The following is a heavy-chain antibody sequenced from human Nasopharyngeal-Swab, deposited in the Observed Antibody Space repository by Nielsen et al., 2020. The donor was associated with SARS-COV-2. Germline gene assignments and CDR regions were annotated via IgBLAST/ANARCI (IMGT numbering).Heavy chain of an antibody. D-gene: IGHD2-2*01. J-gene: IGHJ6*02. Sequence: SGPTLVKPTENLTLTCPVSGFPPSNARMGVSWIRQPPGKALEWLAHIFSNDEKSYSTSLKSRLTISKDTSKSQVVLTMTNMDPVDTATYYCARIDVVVPAAIQEGYYYGMDVWGQGTTVTVSS. CDR3: ARIDVVVPAAIQEGYYYGMDV. CDR2: IFSNDEK. CDR1: GFPPSNARMG. V-gene: IGHV2-26*01.